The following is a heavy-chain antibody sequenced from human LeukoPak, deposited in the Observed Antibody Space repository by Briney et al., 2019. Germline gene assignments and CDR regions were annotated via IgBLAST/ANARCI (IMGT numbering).Heavy chain of an antibody. CDR1: GYTFTDYY. Sequence: ASVKVSCKASGYTFTDYYIHWVRQAPGQGLEWMGQINPNGGGTNYAQKFQGRVTMARDTSTTTTYMDLSSLTSDDTAVYYCARGTPVGQQLLYYWGQGTLVTVSS. D-gene: IGHD6-13*01. J-gene: IGHJ4*02. V-gene: IGHV1-2*06. CDR2: INPNGGGT. CDR3: ARGTPVGQQLLYY.